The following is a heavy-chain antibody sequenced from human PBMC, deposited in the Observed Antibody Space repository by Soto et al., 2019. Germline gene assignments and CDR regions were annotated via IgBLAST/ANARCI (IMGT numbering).Heavy chain of an antibody. CDR1: GGSVSSGSYY. CDR2: IYYSGST. D-gene: IGHD3-22*01. CDR3: ARADSSGYYFGFDYFDY. V-gene: IGHV4-61*01. Sequence: SETLSLTCTVSGGSVSSGSYYWSWIRQPPGKGLEWIGYIYYSGSTNYNPSLKSRVTISVDTSKNQFSLKLSSVTAADTAVYYCARADSSGYYFGFDYFDYWGQGTLVTVSS. J-gene: IGHJ4*02.